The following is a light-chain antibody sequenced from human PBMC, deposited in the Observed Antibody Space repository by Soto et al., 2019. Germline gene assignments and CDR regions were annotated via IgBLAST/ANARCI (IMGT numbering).Light chain of an antibody. CDR2: AAS. CDR1: QGISNY. Sequence: DIQMTQSPSSLSASVGDRVTITCRASQGISNYLAWYQQKPGQVPKLLIYAASTLQSGVPSRLSGSGSGTDFTLTISSLQPEDGATYYCQKYNSAPLTFGGGTKVEIK. CDR3: QKYNSAPLT. J-gene: IGKJ4*01. V-gene: IGKV1-27*01.